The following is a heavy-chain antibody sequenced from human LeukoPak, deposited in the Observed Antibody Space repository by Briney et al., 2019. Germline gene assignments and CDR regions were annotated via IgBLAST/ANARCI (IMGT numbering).Heavy chain of an antibody. CDR3: ARGGYYGSGNDFRFDP. J-gene: IGHJ5*02. D-gene: IGHD3-10*01. CDR2: IYYSGST. V-gene: IGHV4-59*01. Sequence: SETLSLTCTVSGGSISSYYWSWIRQPPGKGLEWIGYIYYSGSTNYKPSLKSRVTISVDTSKNQFSLKLSSVTAAGTAVYYCARGGYYGSGNDFRFDPWGQGTLVTVSS. CDR1: GGSISSYY.